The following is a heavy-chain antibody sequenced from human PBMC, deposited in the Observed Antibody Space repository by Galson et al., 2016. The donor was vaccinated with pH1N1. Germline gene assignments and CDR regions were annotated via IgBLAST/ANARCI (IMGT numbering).Heavy chain of an antibody. D-gene: IGHD2-15*01. CDR1: GGTFSSSA. CDR2: IIPIFGPA. V-gene: IGHV1-69*13. CDR3: ARAKGGFCSGGRCYDYYGMDV. Sequence: SVKVSCKASGGTFSSSAFSWVRQAPGQGLEWMGGIIPIFGPANYAQMFQGRVTITADESTTTVYMELSSVRSEDTAVYYCARAKGGFCSGGRCYDYYGMDVWGQGILVTVSS. J-gene: IGHJ6*02.